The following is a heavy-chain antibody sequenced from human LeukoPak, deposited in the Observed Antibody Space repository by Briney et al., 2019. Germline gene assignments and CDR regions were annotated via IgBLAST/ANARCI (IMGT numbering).Heavy chain of an antibody. Sequence: GGSVKVSCKASGYTFTSYGISWVRQAPGQGLEWMGWISAYNGNTNYAQKLQGRVTMTTDTSTSTAYMELRSLRSDDTAVYYCARDKAYYYDSSGYPGAFDIWGQGTMVTVSS. J-gene: IGHJ3*02. D-gene: IGHD3-22*01. CDR3: ARDKAYYYDSSGYPGAFDI. CDR2: ISAYNGNT. CDR1: GYTFTSYG. V-gene: IGHV1-18*01.